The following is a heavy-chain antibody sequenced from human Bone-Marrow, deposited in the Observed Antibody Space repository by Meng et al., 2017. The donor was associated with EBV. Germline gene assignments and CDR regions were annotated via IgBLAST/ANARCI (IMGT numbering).Heavy chain of an antibody. D-gene: IGHD4-11*01. V-gene: IGHV3-11*01. J-gene: IGHJ4*02. CDR3: ARASSSNYGVYDY. Sequence: QVQVVGVGVGLVKPGGSLSLSVAASGFTFSDYYMSWIRQAPGKGLEWVSYISSTGSSTYYGDSVKDRFTISRDNAENSLYLQMNSLRAEDTAVYFCARASSSNYGVYDYWGQGTLVTVSS. CDR1: GFTFSDYY. CDR2: ISSTGSST.